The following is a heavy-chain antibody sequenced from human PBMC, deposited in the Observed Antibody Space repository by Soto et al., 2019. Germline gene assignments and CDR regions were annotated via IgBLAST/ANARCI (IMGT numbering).Heavy chain of an antibody. CDR2: ICWDGDK. D-gene: IGHD1-26*01. CDR3: AHRSRENYAFDI. J-gene: IGHJ3*02. V-gene: IGHV2-5*02. CDR1: GFSLSTSGVG. Sequence: QITLKESGPTLVKPTQTLTLTCTFSGFSLSTSGVGVGWIRQPLGKALEWLALICWDGDKHYRPSLKSRLTITKDTSKNQVVLTMTNMDPVDTATYHCAHRSRENYAFDIWGQGTMVTVSS.